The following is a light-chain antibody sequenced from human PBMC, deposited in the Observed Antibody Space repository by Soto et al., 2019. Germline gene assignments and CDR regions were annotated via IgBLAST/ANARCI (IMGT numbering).Light chain of an antibody. Sequence: EIVLTQSPATLSLSPGERATLSCRASQSVGSYLAWYQQKPGQAPRLLIYDASNRATGIPARFSGSGSGTDFTLTISSLEPEDFAVYCCQQRSNWPPLTFGGGTQVEIK. CDR3: QQRSNWPPLT. CDR1: QSVGSY. J-gene: IGKJ4*01. CDR2: DAS. V-gene: IGKV3-11*01.